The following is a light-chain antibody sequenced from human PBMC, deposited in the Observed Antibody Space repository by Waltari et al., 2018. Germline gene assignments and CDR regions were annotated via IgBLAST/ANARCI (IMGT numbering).Light chain of an antibody. CDR1: QSVSRT. CDR2: GAS. V-gene: IGKV3-20*01. J-gene: IGKJ1*01. Sequence: PGERATLSCRTSQSVSRTLAWYQQKPGQAPRLLIYGASSRATGIPDRFSGSGSGTDFSLTISRLEPEDFAVYYCQHYVRLPATFGQGTKVEIK. CDR3: QHYVRLPAT.